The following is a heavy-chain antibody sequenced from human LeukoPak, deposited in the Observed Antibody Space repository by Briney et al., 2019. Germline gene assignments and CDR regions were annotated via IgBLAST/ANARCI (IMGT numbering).Heavy chain of an antibody. D-gene: IGHD4-17*01. CDR2: IYHSGST. CDR3: ATQGDYGVLWAFDI. J-gene: IGHJ3*02. V-gene: IGHV4-38-2*02. Sequence: SETLSLTCTVSGYSISSGYYWGWIRQPPGKGLEWIGSIYHSGSTYYNPSLKSRVTISVDTSKNQFKLSSVTAADTAVYYCATQGDYGVLWAFDIWGQGTMVTVSS. CDR1: GYSISSGYY.